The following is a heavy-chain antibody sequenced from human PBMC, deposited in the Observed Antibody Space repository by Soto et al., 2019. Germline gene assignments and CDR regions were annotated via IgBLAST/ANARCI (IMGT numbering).Heavy chain of an antibody. D-gene: IGHD2-15*01. CDR1: GYTFTSYG. J-gene: IGHJ5*02. Sequence: QVQLVQSGAEVKKPGASVKVSCKASGYTFTSYGISWVRQAPGQGLEWMGWISAYNGNTNYAQKLQGRVTMTTDTATSTAYMELRSLRSDDTAVYYCARDTSDIVVVVAAGFDPWGQGTLVTVSS. V-gene: IGHV1-18*01. CDR2: ISAYNGNT. CDR3: ARDTSDIVVVVAAGFDP.